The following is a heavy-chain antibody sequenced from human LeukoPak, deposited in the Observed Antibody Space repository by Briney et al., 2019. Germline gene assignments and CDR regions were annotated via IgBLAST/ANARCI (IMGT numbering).Heavy chain of an antibody. D-gene: IGHD1-26*01. J-gene: IGHJ6*03. Sequence: GGSLRLSCAASGFTFSSYAMTWVRQAPGKGLEWVSAISDRRGDTYYADSVKGRFTISRDNSKNSLYLQMNSLRAEDTAAYYCASDHPYSGSYYRPLYYYYMDVWGKGTTVTVSS. CDR3: ASDHPYSGSYYRPLYYYYMDV. CDR1: GFTFSSYA. CDR2: ISDRRGDT. V-gene: IGHV3-23*01.